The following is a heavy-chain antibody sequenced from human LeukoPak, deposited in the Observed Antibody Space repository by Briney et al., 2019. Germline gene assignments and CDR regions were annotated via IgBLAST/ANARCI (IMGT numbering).Heavy chain of an antibody. CDR3: ARLERQWLQADY. CDR2: ISSSSSTK. CDR1: GFTFSSCS. D-gene: IGHD6-19*01. Sequence: GGSLRLSCAASGFTFSSCSMNWVRQAPGKGLEWVSYISSSSSTKYYADSVKGRFTISRDNAKNSLYLQMNSLRAEDTAVYYCARLERQWLQADYWGQGTLVTVSS. V-gene: IGHV3-48*01. J-gene: IGHJ4*02.